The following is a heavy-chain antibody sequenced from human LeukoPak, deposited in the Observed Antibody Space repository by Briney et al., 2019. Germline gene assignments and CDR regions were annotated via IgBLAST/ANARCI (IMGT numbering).Heavy chain of an antibody. Sequence: SQTLSLTCAISGDSVSSNSAAWNWIRQSPSRGLEWLGRTYYRSKWYNDYAVSVKSRITINPDTSKNQFSLQLNSVTPEDTAVYYCAREAPRDWEPPSYYFDYWGQGTLVTVSS. CDR3: AREAPRDWEPPSYYFDY. CDR1: GDSVSSNSAA. D-gene: IGHD1-14*01. J-gene: IGHJ4*02. CDR2: TYYRSKWYN. V-gene: IGHV6-1*01.